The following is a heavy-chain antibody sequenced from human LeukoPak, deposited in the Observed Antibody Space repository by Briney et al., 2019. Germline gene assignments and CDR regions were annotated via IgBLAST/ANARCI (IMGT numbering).Heavy chain of an antibody. CDR1: GYTFTSYG. V-gene: IGHV1-18*01. Sequence: ASVKVSCKVSGYTFTSYGISWVRQAPGQGLEWMGWISAYNGNTNYAQKFQGRVTMTRNTSISTAYMELSSLRSEDTAVYYCARGAIAGYFDLWGRGTLVTVSS. CDR3: ARGAIAGYFDL. CDR2: ISAYNGNT. J-gene: IGHJ2*01.